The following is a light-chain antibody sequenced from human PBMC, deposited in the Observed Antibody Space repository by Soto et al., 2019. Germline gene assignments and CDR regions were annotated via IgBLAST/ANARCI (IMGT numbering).Light chain of an antibody. CDR2: EGS. J-gene: IGLJ2*01. Sequence: QSVLTQPASVSGSPGQSITISCTGTSGDVGTYNLVSWYQHHPGKAPKLMIYEGSNRPSGVSHRFSGSQSGNTASLTISGLQAEDEGGYSCSSDAGAVAFGGGTKVTVL. CDR1: SGDVGTYNL. V-gene: IGLV2-23*01. CDR3: SSDAGAVA.